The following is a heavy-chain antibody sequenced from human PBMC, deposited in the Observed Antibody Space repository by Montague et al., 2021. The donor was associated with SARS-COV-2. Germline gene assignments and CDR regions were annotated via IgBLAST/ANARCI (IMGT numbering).Heavy chain of an antibody. CDR2: IYYTGSS. CDR3: ARLRQGEDHFDY. Sequence: SETLSLTCYVSDGSISSSRYHWGWIRQPPGQALEWIGSIYYTGSSYYNPSLKSRVTLSVATSKNQFSLKLDSVTAADTAVYYCARLRQGEDHFDYWGRGSLVTVSS. D-gene: IGHD3-16*01. CDR1: DGSISSSRYH. V-gene: IGHV4-39*01. J-gene: IGHJ4*02.